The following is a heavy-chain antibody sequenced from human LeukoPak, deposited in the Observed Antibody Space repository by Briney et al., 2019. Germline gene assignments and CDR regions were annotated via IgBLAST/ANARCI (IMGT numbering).Heavy chain of an antibody. CDR3: ARERYSGYDFDFDY. J-gene: IGHJ4*02. Sequence: GGSLRLSCAASGFTFSSYAMHWVRQAPGKGLEWVAVISYDGSNKYYADSVKGRFTISRDNSKNTLHLQMNSLRAEDTAVYYCARERYSGYDFDFDYWGQGTLVTVSS. CDR1: GFTFSSYA. V-gene: IGHV3-30*04. CDR2: ISYDGSNK. D-gene: IGHD5-12*01.